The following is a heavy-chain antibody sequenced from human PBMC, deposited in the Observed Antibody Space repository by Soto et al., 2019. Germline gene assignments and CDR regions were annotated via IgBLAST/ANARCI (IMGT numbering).Heavy chain of an antibody. V-gene: IGHV4-34*01. J-gene: IGHJ4*02. CDR1: GGSFSGYY. CDR3: ARGVGSRYSSSWAYDY. CDR2: INHSGST. Sequence: QVQLQQWGAGLLKPSETLSLTCAVYGGSFSGYYWSWIRQPPGKGLEWIGEINHSGSTNYNPSLKSRVTISVDTSKNQFSLKLSSVTAADTAVYYCARGVGSRYSSSWAYDYWGQGTLVTVSS. D-gene: IGHD6-13*01.